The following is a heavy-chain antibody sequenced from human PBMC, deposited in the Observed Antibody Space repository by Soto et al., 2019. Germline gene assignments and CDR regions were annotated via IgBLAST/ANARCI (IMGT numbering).Heavy chain of an antibody. Sequence: QVQLVESGGGVVQPGRSLRLSCAASGFTFSSYGMHWVRQAPGKGLEWVAVISYDGSNKYYADSVKGRFIISRDNSKNTLYLQMNSLRAEDTAVYYCAKDRPRLDTAMVSILDYWGQGTLVTVSS. CDR3: AKDRPRLDTAMVSILDY. V-gene: IGHV3-30*18. J-gene: IGHJ4*02. CDR2: ISYDGSNK. CDR1: GFTFSSYG. D-gene: IGHD5-18*01.